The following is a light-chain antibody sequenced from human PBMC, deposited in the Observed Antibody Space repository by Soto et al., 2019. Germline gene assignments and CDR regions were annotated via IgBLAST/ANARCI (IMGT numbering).Light chain of an antibody. CDR3: QQYNNWPLT. V-gene: IGKV3D-15*01. J-gene: IGKJ4*01. Sequence: EIVLTQSPGTLSVSPGERATLSCRASQSLNSNSLAWYQQKPGQAPRLLIYNAYNRASGIPDRFSGSGSGTEFTLTISSLQSEDLAVYYCQQYNNWPLTFGGGTKVDI. CDR2: NAY. CDR1: QSLNSNS.